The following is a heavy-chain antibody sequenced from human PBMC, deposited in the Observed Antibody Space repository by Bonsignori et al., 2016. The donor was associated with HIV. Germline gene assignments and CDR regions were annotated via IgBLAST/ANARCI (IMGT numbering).Heavy chain of an antibody. V-gene: IGHV1-8*01. D-gene: IGHD1-26*01. CDR3: VRGRRRVELVGATSGWFDP. CDR2: MNPNSGNT. J-gene: IGHJ5*02. Sequence: WVRQAPGQGLEWMGWMNPNSGNTGYAQKFQGRVTMTRNTSIRTAYVELNSLRSEDTAVYYCVRGRRRVELVGATSGWFDPWGQGTLVTVSS.